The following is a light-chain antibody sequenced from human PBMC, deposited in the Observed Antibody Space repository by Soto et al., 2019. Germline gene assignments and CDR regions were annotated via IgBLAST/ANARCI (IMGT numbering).Light chain of an antibody. J-gene: IGLJ1*01. CDR3: LLSYNGPYV. V-gene: IGLV7-46*01. CDR1: TGAVTNGHY. CDR2: DTT. Sequence: QAVVTQEPSLTVSPGGTVTLTCGSSTGAVTNGHYPCWFQQKPGQAPRTLIYDTTNRPSWTPARFSGSLLGGKAALTLSGAQPEDEAEYYCLLSYNGPYVFGTGTKVTVL.